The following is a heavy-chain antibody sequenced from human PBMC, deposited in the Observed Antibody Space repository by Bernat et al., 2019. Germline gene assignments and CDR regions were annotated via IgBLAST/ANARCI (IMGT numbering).Heavy chain of an antibody. V-gene: IGHV4-34*01. J-gene: IGHJ4*02. CDR2: INHSGST. D-gene: IGHD3-10*01. CDR1: GGSFSGYY. CDR3: ARLAGRITMVQGVSDY. Sequence: QVQLQQWGAGLLKPSETLSLTCAVYGGSFSGYYWSWIRQPPGKGLEWIGEINHSGSTHYNPSLKSRVTISVDTSKNQFSLKLSSVTAADTAVYYCARLAGRITMVQGVSDYWGQGTLVTVSS.